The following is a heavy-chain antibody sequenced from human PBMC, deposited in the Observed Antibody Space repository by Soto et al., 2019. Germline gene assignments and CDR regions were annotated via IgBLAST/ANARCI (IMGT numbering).Heavy chain of an antibody. Sequence: GESLKISCKTSGYTFSNYWIAWVRQMPGKGLEWMGVIYPGDSDTRKSPSFEGQVTFSVDKSIDTAYLQWSSLKASDAAMYYCARRDEVRENYFDPWGQGTLVTVSS. CDR1: GYTFSNYW. CDR2: IYPGDSDT. D-gene: IGHD3-10*01. V-gene: IGHV5-51*01. CDR3: ARRDEVRENYFDP. J-gene: IGHJ5*02.